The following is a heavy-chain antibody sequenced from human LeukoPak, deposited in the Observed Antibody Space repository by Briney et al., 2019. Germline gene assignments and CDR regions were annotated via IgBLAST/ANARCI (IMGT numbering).Heavy chain of an antibody. CDR2: IYPGDSDT. CDR3: ARHSRERGYSYDGGLTYYYYMDV. V-gene: IGHV5-51*01. D-gene: IGHD5-18*01. CDR1: GYSFTSYW. J-gene: IGHJ6*03. Sequence: GESLKISCKGSGYSFTSYWIGWVRQMPGKGLEWMGIIYPGDSDTRYSPSFRGQVTISADKSISTAYLQWSSLKASDTAMYYCARHSRERGYSYDGGLTYYYYMDVWGKGTTVTVSS.